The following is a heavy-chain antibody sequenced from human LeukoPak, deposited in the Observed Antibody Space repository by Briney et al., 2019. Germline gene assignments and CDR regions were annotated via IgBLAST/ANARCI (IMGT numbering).Heavy chain of an antibody. CDR1: GGSISSYY. V-gene: IGHV4-59*01. CDR2: IYYSGST. CDR3: ASSRRTESYWYFDL. D-gene: IGHD1-1*01. J-gene: IGHJ2*01. Sequence: SETLSLTCTVSGGSISSYYWSWIRQPPGKGLEWIGYIYYSGSTNYNPSLKSRVTISVDTSKNQFSLKLSSVTAADTAVYYCASSRRTESYWYFDLWGRGTLVTVSS.